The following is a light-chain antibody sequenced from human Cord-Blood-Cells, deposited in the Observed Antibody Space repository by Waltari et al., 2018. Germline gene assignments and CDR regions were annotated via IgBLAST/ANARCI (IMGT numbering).Light chain of an antibody. Sequence: EIVLTQSPGTLSLSPGERATLSCRASQSVSSSYLAWYQQKPGQAPRRLIYGASSSATGIPDRFSGSGSGTDFTLTISRLEPEDFAVYYCQQYGSSLFTFGPGTKVDIK. V-gene: IGKV3-20*01. CDR3: QQYGSSLFT. CDR1: QSVSSSY. CDR2: GAS. J-gene: IGKJ3*01.